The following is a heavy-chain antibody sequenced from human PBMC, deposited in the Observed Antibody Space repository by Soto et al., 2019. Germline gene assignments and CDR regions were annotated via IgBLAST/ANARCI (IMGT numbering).Heavy chain of an antibody. J-gene: IGHJ6*02. V-gene: IGHV5-51*01. D-gene: IGHD3-22*01. CDR2: IYPGDSDT. Sequence: GDSLTMCCNCSGYIFTTYVIAWVRHLPGKGLQWMGVIYPGDSDTRYSPSFQCQVTSSADKSISTAYLQWSSLKASDTAMYYCAGYYYDSSGYYHYYYYGMDVWGQGTKVTVSS. CDR3: AGYYYDSSGYYHYYYYGMDV. CDR1: GYIFTTYV.